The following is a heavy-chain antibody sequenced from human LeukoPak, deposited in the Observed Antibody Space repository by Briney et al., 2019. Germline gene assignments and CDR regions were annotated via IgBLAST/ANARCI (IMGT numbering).Heavy chain of an antibody. CDR2: IYPGDSDT. V-gene: IGHV5-51*01. J-gene: IGHJ4*02. Sequence: HGESLKISCKGSGYSFTSYWIGWVRQMPGKGLEWRGIIYPGDSDTKYSPSFQGQVTISADKSISTAYMQWSSLKGSDTAMYYCARQKYIAAADSGLEYWGQGALVTVSS. D-gene: IGHD6-13*01. CDR3: ARQKYIAAADSGLEY. CDR1: GYSFTSYW.